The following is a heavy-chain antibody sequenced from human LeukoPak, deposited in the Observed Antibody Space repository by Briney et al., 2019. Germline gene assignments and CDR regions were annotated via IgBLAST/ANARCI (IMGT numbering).Heavy chain of an antibody. D-gene: IGHD5-18*01. V-gene: IGHV1-69*04. J-gene: IGHJ4*02. CDR1: GGTFNSYA. Sequence: SVKVSCKASGGTFNSYAISWVRQAPGQGLEWMGRIIPILGIANYAQKFQGRVTITADKSTSTAYMELSSLRSEDTAVYYCAREVDTAMVHPPRNDYWGQGTLVTVSS. CDR3: AREVDTAMVHPPRNDY. CDR2: IIPILGIA.